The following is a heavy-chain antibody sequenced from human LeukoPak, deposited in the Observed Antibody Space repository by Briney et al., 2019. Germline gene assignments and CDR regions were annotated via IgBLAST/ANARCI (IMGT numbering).Heavy chain of an antibody. J-gene: IGHJ6*03. D-gene: IGHD2-21*02. V-gene: IGHV7-4-1*02. Sequence: ASVKVSCKASGYTFTSYAMNWVRQAPGQGLEWMGWINTNTGNPTYAQGFTGRFVFSLDTSVSTAYLQISSLKAEDTAVYYCARAGGGDYLPDYYMDVWGKGTTVTVSS. CDR2: INTNTGNP. CDR3: ARAGGGDYLPDYYMDV. CDR1: GYTFTSYA.